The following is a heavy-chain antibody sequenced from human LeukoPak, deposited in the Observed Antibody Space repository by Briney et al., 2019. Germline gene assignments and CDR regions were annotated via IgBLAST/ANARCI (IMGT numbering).Heavy chain of an antibody. CDR3: ARGLIAARLLDY. V-gene: IGHV1-8*03. CDR2: MNPNSGNT. CDR1: GYTFTSYD. J-gene: IGHJ4*02. D-gene: IGHD6-6*01. Sequence: GASVKVSCKASGYTFTSYDINWVRQATGQGLEWMGWMNPNSGNTGYAQKFQGRVTITRNTSISTAYMELSSLRSEDTAMYYCARGLIAARLLDYWGQGTLVTVSS.